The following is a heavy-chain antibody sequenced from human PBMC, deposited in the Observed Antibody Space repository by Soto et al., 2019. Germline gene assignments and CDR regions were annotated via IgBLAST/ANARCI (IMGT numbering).Heavy chain of an antibody. J-gene: IGHJ5*02. D-gene: IGHD2-21*01. CDR2: ISAYNGNT. CDR3: ARDQGFRVVINSNWFDP. Sequence: GASVKVSCKASGCTFSRYGIMWVRQAPGQGLEWMGWISAYNGNTNSAEKLRGRLTMTTDASTTTAYMELRSLRSDDTAIYYCARDQGFRVVINSNWFDPWGQGTLVTVSS. V-gene: IGHV1-18*01. CDR1: GCTFSRYG.